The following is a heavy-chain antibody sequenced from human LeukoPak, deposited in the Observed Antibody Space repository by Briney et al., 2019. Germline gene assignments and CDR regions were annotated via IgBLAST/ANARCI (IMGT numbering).Heavy chain of an antibody. CDR2: ISEGVGNT. D-gene: IGHD4-17*01. CDR1: GFTFTNYA. Sequence: GGSLRLSCAASGFTFTNYAMTWVRQAPGKGLEWVSGISEGVGNTYYADSVKGRFTISRDHSKNTLYLQMNSLRAEDMALYYCAKREKGTTGRFFDYWGQGTLVTVSS. J-gene: IGHJ4*02. CDR3: AKREKGTTGRFFDY. V-gene: IGHV3-23*01.